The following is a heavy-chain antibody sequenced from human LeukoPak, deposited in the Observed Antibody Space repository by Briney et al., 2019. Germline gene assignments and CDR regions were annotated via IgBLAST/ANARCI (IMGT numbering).Heavy chain of an antibody. CDR2: ISGSGSDT. D-gene: IGHD7-27*01. CDR1: GFNFSPYG. Sequence: PGGSLRLSCAASGFNFSPYGMSWSRQGPGEGLEWVAGISGSGSDTYYADSVKGRFTISRDNFKNTVDLQMNSLRADDAAVYYCAKLGTYFYFDFWGRGTLVTVSS. CDR3: AKLGTYFYFDF. V-gene: IGHV3-23*01. J-gene: IGHJ2*01.